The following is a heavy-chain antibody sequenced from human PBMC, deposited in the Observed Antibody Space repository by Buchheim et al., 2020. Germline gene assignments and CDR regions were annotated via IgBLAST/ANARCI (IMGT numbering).Heavy chain of an antibody. V-gene: IGHV3-23*01. D-gene: IGHD3-3*01. CDR1: GFIFSSYV. CDR3: GAYYTPYFRFDY. Sequence: EVQLLESGGGLVQPGGSLRLSCAASGFIFSSYVMSWVRQAPGKGLEWLSGISTTGDNTYYADSVKGRFTISRDNSKNTLYLQMNGLRAEDTALYYCGAYYTPYFRFDYWGQGTL. J-gene: IGHJ4*02. CDR2: ISTTGDNT.